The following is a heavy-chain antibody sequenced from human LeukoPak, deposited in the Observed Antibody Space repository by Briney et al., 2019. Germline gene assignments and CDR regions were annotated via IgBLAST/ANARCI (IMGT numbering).Heavy chain of an antibody. Sequence: SGTLSLTCTVSGGSISSSSYYWGWIRQPPGKGLEWSGNIYYSGKTHNNPFLESRVPISADMSTNHFSLKLRSVTAADTAVYYCARHNVADTVTWSVNYFDYWGQGTLVTVSS. CDR2: IYYSGKT. J-gene: IGHJ4*02. D-gene: IGHD2-2*02. CDR1: GGSISSSSYY. V-gene: IGHV4-39*01. CDR3: ARHNVADTVTWSVNYFDY.